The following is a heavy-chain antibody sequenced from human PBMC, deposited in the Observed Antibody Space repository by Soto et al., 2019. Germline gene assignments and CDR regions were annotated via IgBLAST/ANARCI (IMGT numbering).Heavy chain of an antibody. Sequence: QMYLVESGGGVVQPATPLRLSCVASGFSFSDSGMHWVRQAPGKGLEWVAVISYDGSGKYYSDSVKGRFTMSRDNSMNMLYLQRRGLTTEDTAVYYCVEDRWAYYYGSGSELWGQGTLVTVSS. CDR1: GFSFSDSG. D-gene: IGHD3-10*01. CDR3: VEDRWAYYYGSGSEL. CDR2: ISYDGSGK. V-gene: IGHV3-30*18. J-gene: IGHJ5*02.